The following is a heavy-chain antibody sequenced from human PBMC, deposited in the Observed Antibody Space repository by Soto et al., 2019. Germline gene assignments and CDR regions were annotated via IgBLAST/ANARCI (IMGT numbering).Heavy chain of an antibody. Sequence: GESRKISCKGSGYSFTTYWIGWVRQMPGKGLEWMGFIDPGDSETRYSAPFEGQVIISADRSISTAYLQWSSLKASDTAIYYCARAYGGMTLFYFDHWGQGTLVTVSS. J-gene: IGHJ4*02. CDR1: GYSFTTYW. CDR2: IDPGDSET. CDR3: ARAYGGMTLFYFDH. D-gene: IGHD2-21*01. V-gene: IGHV5-51*01.